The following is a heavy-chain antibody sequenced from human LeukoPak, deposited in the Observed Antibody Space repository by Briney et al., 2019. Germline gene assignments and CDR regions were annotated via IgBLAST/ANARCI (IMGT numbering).Heavy chain of an antibody. D-gene: IGHD3-9*01. CDR3: ARSSHFDWLLGP. Sequence: GGSLRLSCTASGFTFNSYWMSWVRQAPGKGLEWDSVIFGGGGTYYAGSVRGRFTISRDNSQNTLFLQMNSLRAEDTAVYYCARSSHFDWLLGPWGQGTLVTVSS. J-gene: IGHJ5*02. CDR2: IFGGGGT. V-gene: IGHV3-53*01. CDR1: GFTFNSYW.